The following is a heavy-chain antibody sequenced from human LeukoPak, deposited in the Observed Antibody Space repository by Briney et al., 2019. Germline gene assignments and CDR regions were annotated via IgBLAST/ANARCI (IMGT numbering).Heavy chain of an antibody. J-gene: IGHJ3*02. V-gene: IGHV1-69*05. CDR1: GGTFSSYA. Sequence: SVKVSCKASGGTFSSYAISWVRQAPGQGLEWMRGIIPIFGTANYAQKFQGRVTITTDESTSTAYMELSSLRSEDTAVYYCARRSLGYYDSSGYRAFDIWGQGTMVTVSS. CDR3: ARRSLGYYDSSGYRAFDI. CDR2: IIPIFGTA. D-gene: IGHD3-22*01.